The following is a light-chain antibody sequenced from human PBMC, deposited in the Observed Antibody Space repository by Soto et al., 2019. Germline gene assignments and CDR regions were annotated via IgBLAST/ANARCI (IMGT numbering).Light chain of an antibody. CDR2: DVS. J-gene: IGLJ2*01. V-gene: IGLV2-11*01. CDR1: SSDVGGYNY. CDR3: CSYAGGSTFDVV. Sequence: QSALTQPRSVSGSPGQSVTISCTGTSSDVGGYNYVSWYQQHPGKAPKLMIYDVSKWPSGVPDRFSGSKSGNTASLTISGLQADDEAVYYCCSYAGGSTFDVVFGGGTKLTVL.